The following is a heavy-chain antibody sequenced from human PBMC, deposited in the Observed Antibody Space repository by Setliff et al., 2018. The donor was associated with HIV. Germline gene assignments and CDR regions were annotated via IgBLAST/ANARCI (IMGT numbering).Heavy chain of an antibody. Sequence: SETLSLTCTVSGGSINNYYWSWIRQPPGKGLEWIGYIYYSGSTNYNPSLKSRVTISLDTSKNQFSLRLTSVTAADTAVYYCARYLFCGGDCYSGFDYGGQGTLVTVSS. CDR1: GGSINNYY. J-gene: IGHJ4*02. CDR2: IYYSGST. V-gene: IGHV4-59*01. CDR3: ARYLFCGGDCYSGFDY. D-gene: IGHD2-21*02.